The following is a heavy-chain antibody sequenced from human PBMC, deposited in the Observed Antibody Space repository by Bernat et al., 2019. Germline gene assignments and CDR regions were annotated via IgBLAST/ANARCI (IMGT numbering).Heavy chain of an antibody. J-gene: IGHJ6*03. Sequence: QVQLQQWGAGLLKPSETLSLTCAVYGGSFSGYYWSWIRQPPGKGLEWIGEINHSGSTNYNPSLKSRVTISVDTSKNQFSLKLSSVTAADTAVYYCARGRSKAYYYYCYMDVWGKGTTVTVSS. V-gene: IGHV4-34*01. CDR2: INHSGST. CDR3: ARGRSKAYYYYCYMDV. CDR1: GGSFSGYY.